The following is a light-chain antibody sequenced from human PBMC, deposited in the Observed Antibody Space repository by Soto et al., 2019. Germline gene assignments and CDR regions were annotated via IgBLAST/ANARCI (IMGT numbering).Light chain of an antibody. CDR1: SSDVGGYNY. CDR2: EVS. J-gene: IGLJ3*02. V-gene: IGLV2-14*01. Sequence: QSALTQPASVSGSPGQSITISCTGTSSDVGGYNYVSWYQQHPGKAPKVIIYEVSNRPSGVSNRFSGSKSGNTASLTISGLQAEDEADYYCNSYTSCSARVFGGGTKVTVL. CDR3: NSYTSCSARV.